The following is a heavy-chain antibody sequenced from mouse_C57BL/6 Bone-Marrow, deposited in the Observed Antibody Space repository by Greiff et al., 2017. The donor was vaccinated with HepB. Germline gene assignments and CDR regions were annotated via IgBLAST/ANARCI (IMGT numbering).Heavy chain of an antibody. D-gene: IGHD1-1*01. CDR3: TRGTTVFDY. CDR1: GYSFTGYY. J-gene: IGHJ2*01. Sequence: EVKLMDSGPELVKPGASVKISCKASGYSFTGYYMHWVKQSPENSLEWIGEINPDTGRTTYNQKFKDKATLTVDKSSSIVYLQLKSLTSEESPVYYCTRGTTVFDYWGQGTTLTVSS. V-gene: IGHV1-42*01. CDR2: INPDTGRT.